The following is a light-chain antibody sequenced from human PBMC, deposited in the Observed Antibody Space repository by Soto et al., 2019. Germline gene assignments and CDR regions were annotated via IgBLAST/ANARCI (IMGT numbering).Light chain of an antibody. J-gene: IGKJ1*01. CDR1: QDIKNE. Sequence: AIQMTQSPSSLSASVGDRVTITCRASQDIKNELGWYQQKPGKAPNVLIYAASTLLSGVPSRFSGDGSGTDFTLTSSSLQPEDFATYYCLQDHNFPRTFGQGTRVESK. CDR3: LQDHNFPRT. CDR2: AAS. V-gene: IGKV1-6*01.